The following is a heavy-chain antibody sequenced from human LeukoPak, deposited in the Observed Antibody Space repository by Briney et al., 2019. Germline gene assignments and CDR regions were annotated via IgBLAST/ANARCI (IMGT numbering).Heavy chain of an antibody. CDR2: ISGSGGST. V-gene: IGHV3-23*01. D-gene: IGHD3-3*01. J-gene: IGHJ3*02. CDR1: GFTFSSYA. CDR3: AKGWSSYDAFDI. Sequence: GGPLRLSCAASGFTFSSYAMSWVRQAPGKGLEWVSAISGSGGSTYYADSVKGRFTISRDNSKNTLYLQMNSLRAEDTAVYYCAKGWSSYDAFDIWGQGTMVTVSS.